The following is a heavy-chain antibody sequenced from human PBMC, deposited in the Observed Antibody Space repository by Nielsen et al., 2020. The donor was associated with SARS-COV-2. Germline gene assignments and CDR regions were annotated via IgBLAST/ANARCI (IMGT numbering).Heavy chain of an antibody. CDR1: WFTVSSNY. V-gene: IGHV3-53*01. D-gene: IGHD3-3*01. CDR2: IYSGGST. Sequence: GESLKISCAAAWFTVSSNYMSWVRQAPGKGLEWGSVIYSGGSTYYADSVKGRFTISRDNSKNTLYLQMNSLRAEDTAVYYCARVKITIFGVVSWAFDIWGQGTMVTVSS. CDR3: ARVKITIFGVVSWAFDI. J-gene: IGHJ3*02.